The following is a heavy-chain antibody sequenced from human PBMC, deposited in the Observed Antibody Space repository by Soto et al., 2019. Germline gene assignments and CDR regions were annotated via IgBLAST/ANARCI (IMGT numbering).Heavy chain of an antibody. CDR3: AIVTGGSFLPDY. J-gene: IGHJ4*02. Sequence: GGSLRLSCAASGFIFRSYRMNWVRQTPGKGLEWVSSISSTSSDIFCADSVKDRFTISRDNAKNLLVLEMNSLRVEDTAVYYCAIVTGGSFLPDYWGQGALVTVSS. V-gene: IGHV3-21*06. CDR1: GFIFRSYR. D-gene: IGHD1-26*01. CDR2: ISSTSSDI.